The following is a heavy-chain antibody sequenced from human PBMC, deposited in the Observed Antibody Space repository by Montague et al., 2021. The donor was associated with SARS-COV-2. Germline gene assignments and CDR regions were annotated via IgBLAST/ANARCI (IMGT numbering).Heavy chain of an antibody. D-gene: IGHD2-2*01. Sequence: SETLSLTCTVSGGSISSYYWSWIRQPPGKGLEWIGYIYYSGSTNXNPSLKSRVTISVDTSKNQCSLKLSSVTAADTAVYYCARRALGYCSSTSCETAFDIWGQGKMVTVSS. CDR1: GGSISSYY. V-gene: IGHV4-59*08. CDR2: IYYSGST. J-gene: IGHJ3*02. CDR3: ARRALGYCSSTSCETAFDI.